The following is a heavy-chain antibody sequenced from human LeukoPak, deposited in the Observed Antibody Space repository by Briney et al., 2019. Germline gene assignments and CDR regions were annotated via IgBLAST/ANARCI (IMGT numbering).Heavy chain of an antibody. J-gene: IGHJ4*02. CDR2: MSPSGSS. CDR3: ARGIDYYGSGSYYSFDY. D-gene: IGHD3-10*01. Sequence: SETLSLTCAVYGGSFSDYYGTWIRQTPGKGLEWIGEMSPSGSSNYNPSLKSRVTISVDTSKNQFSLKLSSVTAADTAVYYCARGIDYYGSGSYYSFDYWGQGTLVTVSS. V-gene: IGHV4-34*01. CDR1: GGSFSDYY.